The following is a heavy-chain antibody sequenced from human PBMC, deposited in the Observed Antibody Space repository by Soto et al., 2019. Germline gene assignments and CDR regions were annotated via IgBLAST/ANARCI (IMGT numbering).Heavy chain of an antibody. CDR3: AKDIEQQLVYFQH. J-gene: IGHJ1*01. V-gene: IGHV3-23*01. CDR1: GFTFSSYA. Sequence: GGSLRLSCAASGFTFSSYAMSWVRQAPGKGLEWVSAISGSGGSTYYADSVKGRFTISSDNSKNTLYLQMNSLRAEDTAVYYCAKDIEQQLVYFQHWGQGTLVTASS. CDR2: ISGSGGST. D-gene: IGHD6-13*01.